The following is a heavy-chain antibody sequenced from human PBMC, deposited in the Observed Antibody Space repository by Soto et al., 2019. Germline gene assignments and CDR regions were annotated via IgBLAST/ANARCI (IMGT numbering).Heavy chain of an antibody. CDR1: GFTVSSNH. Sequence: EVQLVESGGGLVQPGGSLRLSCVASGFTVSSNHMSWVRQAPGKGLEWVSVIYSGGTTNYADSVKGSFIITRDNSNNTLYLQMNSLRTEDTAVDYCARGFYSDGMDVWGQGTTVTVSS. J-gene: IGHJ6*02. CDR3: ARGFYSDGMDV. CDR2: IYSGGTT. V-gene: IGHV3-66*01.